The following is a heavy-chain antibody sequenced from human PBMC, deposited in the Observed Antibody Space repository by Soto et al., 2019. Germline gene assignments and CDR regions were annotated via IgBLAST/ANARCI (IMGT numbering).Heavy chain of an antibody. D-gene: IGHD3-9*01. Sequence: GGSLRLSCAASGFTFSSYGMHWVRQAPGKGLEWVAVISYDGSNKYYADSVKGRFTISRDNSKNTLYLQMNSLRAEDTAVYYCAKGDYDILTGYFNWFDPWGQGTLVTVSS. J-gene: IGHJ5*02. CDR1: GFTFSSYG. CDR2: ISYDGSNK. V-gene: IGHV3-30*18. CDR3: AKGDYDILTGYFNWFDP.